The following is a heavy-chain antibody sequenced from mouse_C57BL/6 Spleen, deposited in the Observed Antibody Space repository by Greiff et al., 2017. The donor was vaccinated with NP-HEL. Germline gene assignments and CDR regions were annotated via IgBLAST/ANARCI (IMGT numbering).Heavy chain of an antibody. J-gene: IGHJ1*03. CDR3: ERSYDSNYDWYFDV. V-gene: IGHV1-82*01. D-gene: IGHD2-5*01. CDR2: IYPGDGDT. Sequence: QVQLQQSGPELVKPGASVKISCKASGYAFSSSWMNWVKQRPGKGLEWIGRIYPGDGDTNYNGKFKGKATLTADKSSSTAYMQLSSLTSEDSAVYFCERSYDSNYDWYFDVWGTGTTVTVSS. CDR1: GYAFSSSW.